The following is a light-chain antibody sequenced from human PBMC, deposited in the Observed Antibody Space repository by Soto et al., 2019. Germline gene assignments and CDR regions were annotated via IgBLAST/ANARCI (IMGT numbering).Light chain of an antibody. CDR3: QQYYSYPPT. CDR1: QCVSSY. V-gene: IGKV1-8*01. Sequence: NRMTQSPSSLYASTGVRVTITCRASQCVSSYLAWYQQKPGKAPKLLSYAASTLQSGVPSRFSGSGSGTDFTLTISCLQSEDFATYYCQQYYSYPPTLGQGTKVEIK. J-gene: IGKJ1*01. CDR2: AAS.